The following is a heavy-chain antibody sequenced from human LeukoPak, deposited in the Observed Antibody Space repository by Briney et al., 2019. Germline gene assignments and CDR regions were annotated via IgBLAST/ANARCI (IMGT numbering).Heavy chain of an antibody. V-gene: IGHV1-69*13. CDR3: ARDPAPSYDFWSGYRYNWFDP. CDR1: GGTFSSYA. D-gene: IGHD3-3*01. Sequence: SVKVSCKASGGTFSSYAISWVRQAPGQGLEWMGGIIPIFGTANYAQKFQGRVTITADESTSTAYMELGSLRSEDTAVYYCARDPAPSYDFWSGYRYNWFDPWGQGTLVTVSS. CDR2: IIPIFGTA. J-gene: IGHJ5*02.